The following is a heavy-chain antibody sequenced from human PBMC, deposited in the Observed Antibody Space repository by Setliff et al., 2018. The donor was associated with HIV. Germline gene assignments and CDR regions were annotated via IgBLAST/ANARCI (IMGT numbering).Heavy chain of an antibody. CDR2: ISSSSSYI. D-gene: IGHD3-3*01. Sequence: GGSLRLSCAASGFTFSSYSMNWVRQAPGKGLEWVSSISSSSSYIYYADSVKGRFTISRDNANNSLSLQVNSLRAEDTAVYYCARRGSAYNFWSGYSYYGLDVWGQGTTVTVSS. J-gene: IGHJ6*02. CDR1: GFTFSSYS. CDR3: ARRGSAYNFWSGYSYYGLDV. V-gene: IGHV3-21*01.